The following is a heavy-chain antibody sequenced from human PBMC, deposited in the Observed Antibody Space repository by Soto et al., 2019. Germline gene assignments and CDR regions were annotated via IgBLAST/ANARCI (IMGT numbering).Heavy chain of an antibody. CDR2: IQSGGST. D-gene: IGHD2-15*01. V-gene: IGHV3-66*01. J-gene: IGHJ6*03. CDR3: ARDDVHCSGGRCYGVPMDV. Sequence: EVQLVESGGGLVQPGGSLRLSCAASGFTVSSNYMSWVRQAPGNGLAWVSLIQSGGSTYYAGSVKGRFTISRDHSKNTLSLQMKILRAEDTAVYYWARDDVHCSGGRCYGVPMDVCGKGTTVTVSS. CDR1: GFTVSSNY.